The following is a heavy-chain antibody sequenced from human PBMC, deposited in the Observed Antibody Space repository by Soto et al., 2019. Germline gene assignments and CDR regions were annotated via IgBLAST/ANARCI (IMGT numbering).Heavy chain of an antibody. V-gene: IGHV6-1*01. CDR1: GDSDSSNSAA. CDR3: ARSAAGIFRLGYYGMDV. CDR2: TYYRSKWYN. Sequence: QSQTLSLTCAISGDSDSSNSAAWNWIRQSPSRGLEWLGRTYYRSKWYNDYAVSVKSRITINPDTSKNQFSLQLNSVTPEDTAVYYCARSAAGIFRLGYYGMDVWGQGTTVTVSS. D-gene: IGHD6-13*01. J-gene: IGHJ6*02.